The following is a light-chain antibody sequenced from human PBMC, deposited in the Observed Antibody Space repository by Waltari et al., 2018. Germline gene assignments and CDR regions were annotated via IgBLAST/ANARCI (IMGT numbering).Light chain of an antibody. CDR3: QQSFSASALT. CDR2: GAL. J-gene: IGKJ4*01. CDR1: QNIGTY. Sequence: DIQMTQSPSSLSASIGDRVTIACRASQNIGTYLSWYQQKPGRDPKLLIYGALNLQSGVPSRFSGSGSWTGFTLTISSLQPEDFATYYCQQSFSASALTFGGGTKVEIK. V-gene: IGKV1-39*01.